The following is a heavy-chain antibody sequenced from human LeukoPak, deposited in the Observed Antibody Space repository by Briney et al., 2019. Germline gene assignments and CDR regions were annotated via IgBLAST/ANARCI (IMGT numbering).Heavy chain of an antibody. CDR1: GGTFSSYA. Sequence: ASVNVSCKASGGTFSSYAISWVRQAPGQGLEWMGGIIPIFGTANYAQKFQGRVTITADESTSTAYMELSSLRSEDTAVYYCARGQSIVGATIDYWGQGTLVTVSS. CDR3: ARGQSIVGATIDY. D-gene: IGHD1-26*01. V-gene: IGHV1-69*13. J-gene: IGHJ4*02. CDR2: IIPIFGTA.